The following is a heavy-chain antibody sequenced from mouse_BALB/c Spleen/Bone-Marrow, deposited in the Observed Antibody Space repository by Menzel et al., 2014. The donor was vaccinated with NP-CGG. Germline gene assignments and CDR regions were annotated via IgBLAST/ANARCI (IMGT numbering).Heavy chain of an antibody. CDR3: ARTGTKDYFDY. J-gene: IGHJ2*01. CDR2: KWAGGTT. CDR1: GFSLTSYG. Sequence: QVQLKESGPGLVAPSQSLSITCTVSGFSLTSYGVHWVRQPPGKGLEWLGVKWAGGTTSYNSALTSRLSISRDNSKSQVFLKMNSLQTDDSAIYYCARTGTKDYFDYWGQGTTLTVSS. V-gene: IGHV2-9*02. D-gene: IGHD4-1*01.